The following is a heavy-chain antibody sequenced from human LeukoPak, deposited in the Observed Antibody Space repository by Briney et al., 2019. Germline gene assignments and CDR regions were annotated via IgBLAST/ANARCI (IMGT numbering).Heavy chain of an antibody. CDR1: GDSISSYY. J-gene: IGHJ3*01. CDR2: IYYSGST. Sequence: SETLSLTCTVSGDSISSYYWSWIRQPPGKGLEWIGYIYYSGSTNYNPPLKSRVTISVDTSKNQFSLKLSSVTAADTAVYLCARSERIIMILGGAFDVWGQGTMVTVSS. V-gene: IGHV4-59*08. D-gene: IGHD3-22*01. CDR3: ARSERIIMILGGAFDV.